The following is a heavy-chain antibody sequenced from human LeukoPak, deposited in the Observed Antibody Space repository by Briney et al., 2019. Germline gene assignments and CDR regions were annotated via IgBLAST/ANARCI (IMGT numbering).Heavy chain of an antibody. V-gene: IGHV5-51*01. D-gene: IGHD3-3*01. Sequence: GASLKISCKGSGYRFTSYWIGWVRQMPGKGLEWMGIIYPGDSDTRYSPSFQGQVTISADKSISTAYLQWSSLKASDTAMYYCARPYDFWSGSSYDAFDIWGQGTMVTVSS. J-gene: IGHJ3*02. CDR3: ARPYDFWSGSSYDAFDI. CDR2: IYPGDSDT. CDR1: GYRFTSYW.